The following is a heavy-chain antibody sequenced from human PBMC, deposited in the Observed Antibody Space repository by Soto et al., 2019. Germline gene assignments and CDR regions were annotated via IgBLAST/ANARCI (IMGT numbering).Heavy chain of an antibody. J-gene: IGHJ4*02. Sequence: GSLRLSCAASGFTFSSYAMHWVRQAPGKGLEWVAVISYDGSNKYYADSVKGRFTIPRDNSKNTLYLQMNSLRAEDTAVYYCARAKVWSGYDLGSSYWGQGTLVTVSS. CDR1: GFTFSSYA. D-gene: IGHD5-12*01. V-gene: IGHV3-30-3*01. CDR2: ISYDGSNK. CDR3: ARAKVWSGYDLGSSY.